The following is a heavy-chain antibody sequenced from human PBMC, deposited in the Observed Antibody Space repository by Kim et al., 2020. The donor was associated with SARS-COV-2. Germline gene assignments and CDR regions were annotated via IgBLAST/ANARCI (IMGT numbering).Heavy chain of an antibody. CDR3: ARVVGDGSGSNGMDV. Sequence: SETLSLTCTVSGYSISSGYYWGWIRQPPGNGLEWIGSIYHSGRTYYNPSLKSRVTLSVNPSKNQFSLKLSSVTAADTAVSYCARVVGDGSGSNGMDVWG. J-gene: IGHJ6*02. CDR1: GYSISSGYY. D-gene: IGHD3-10*01. V-gene: IGHV4-38-2*02. CDR2: IYHSGRT.